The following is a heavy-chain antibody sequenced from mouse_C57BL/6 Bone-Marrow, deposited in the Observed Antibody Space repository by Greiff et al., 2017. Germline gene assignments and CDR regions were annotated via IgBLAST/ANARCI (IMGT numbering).Heavy chain of an antibody. V-gene: IGHV1-55*01. J-gene: IGHJ1*03. CDR3: AQIAYYYGSSYWYFDV. CDR2: IYPGSGST. CDR1: GYTFTSYW. Sequence: VQLQQSGAELVKPGASVKMSCKASGYTFTSYWLTWVQQRPGQGLEWIGDIYPGSGSTNYNEKFKSKATLTVDTSSSTAYMQLSSLTSEDSAVYYCAQIAYYYGSSYWYFDVWGTGTTVTVSS. D-gene: IGHD1-1*01.